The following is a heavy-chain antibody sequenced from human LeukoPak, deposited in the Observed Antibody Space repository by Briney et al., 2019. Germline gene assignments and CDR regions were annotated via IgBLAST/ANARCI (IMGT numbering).Heavy chain of an antibody. Sequence: SVKVSCKASGYTFTGYYMHWVRQAPGQGLEWMGRIIPIFGTANYAQKFQGRVTITTDESTSTAYMELSSLRSEDTAVYYCARDRLAYCGGDCYSNWGQGTLVTVSS. D-gene: IGHD2-21*02. CDR3: ARDRLAYCGGDCYSN. CDR1: GYTFTGYY. J-gene: IGHJ4*02. CDR2: IIPIFGTA. V-gene: IGHV1-69*05.